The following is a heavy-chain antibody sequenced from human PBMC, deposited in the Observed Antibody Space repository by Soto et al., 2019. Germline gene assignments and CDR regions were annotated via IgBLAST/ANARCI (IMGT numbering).Heavy chain of an antibody. CDR2: ISSSSSYI. CDR3: ARASIAVAGP. Sequence: EVPLVESGGGLVKPGGSLRLSCAASGFTFSSYSMNWVRQAPGKGLEWVSSISSSSSYIYYADSVKGRVTISRDNAKDPLYLQMNGPTAEDRAGYYCARASIAVAGPWGQGTLVTVSS. J-gene: IGHJ5*02. CDR1: GFTFSSYS. D-gene: IGHD6-19*01. V-gene: IGHV3-21*01.